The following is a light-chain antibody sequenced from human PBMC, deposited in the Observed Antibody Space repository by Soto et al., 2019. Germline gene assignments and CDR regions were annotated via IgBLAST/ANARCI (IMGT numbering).Light chain of an antibody. Sequence: QSALTQPPSASGSPGQSVTISCTGTSSDVGAYNYVSWYQQHPGKAPTLMIYDVTKRPSGVPDRFSGSKSGNTASLTVSGLHDEDEADYYCISYAGSSIWVFGGGTKLTVL. CDR2: DVT. CDR3: ISYAGSSIWV. V-gene: IGLV2-8*01. CDR1: SSDVGAYNY. J-gene: IGLJ3*02.